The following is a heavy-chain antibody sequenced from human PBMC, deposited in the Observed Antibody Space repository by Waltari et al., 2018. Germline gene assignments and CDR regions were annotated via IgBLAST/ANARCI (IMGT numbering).Heavy chain of an antibody. Sequence: QVQLVQSGAEVKKPGASVKVSCQASGYTFTNYGIRWVRQAPGQGLEWMGWFSVYNGNTNYAQKLQGRVTMTTDTSTSTAYMELRSLRSDDTAVYYCARGVPGSWPDYYFDHWGQGTLVTVSS. J-gene: IGHJ4*02. CDR2: FSVYNGNT. CDR1: GYTFTNYG. V-gene: IGHV1-18*01. D-gene: IGHD3-10*01. CDR3: ARGVPGSWPDYYFDH.